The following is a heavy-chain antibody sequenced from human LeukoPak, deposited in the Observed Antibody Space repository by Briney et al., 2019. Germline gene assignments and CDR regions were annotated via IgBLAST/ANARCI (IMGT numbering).Heavy chain of an antibody. J-gene: IGHJ4*02. D-gene: IGHD5-24*01. Sequence: ASVKVSCKASGYTFTDNYMHWVRQAPVQGLEWMGWLNPNSGGTNYAQKFQGRVTMTRDASISTAYMELSSLKSDDTAVYYCARVPLTPIERWLHNYYFDHWGQGTLVTVSS. V-gene: IGHV1-2*02. CDR2: LNPNSGGT. CDR3: ARVPLTPIERWLHNYYFDH. CDR1: GYTFTDNY.